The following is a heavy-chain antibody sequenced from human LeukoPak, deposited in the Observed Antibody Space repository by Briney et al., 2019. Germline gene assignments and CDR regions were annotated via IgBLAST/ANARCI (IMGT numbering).Heavy chain of an antibody. V-gene: IGHV4-34*01. Sequence: WIGEINHSGSTNYNPSLKSRVTISEDTSKKQFSLKLSSVTAADTAVYYCASHLRLDAFDIWGQGTMVTVSS. D-gene: IGHD3-16*01. J-gene: IGHJ3*02. CDR3: ASHLRLDAFDI. CDR2: INHSGST.